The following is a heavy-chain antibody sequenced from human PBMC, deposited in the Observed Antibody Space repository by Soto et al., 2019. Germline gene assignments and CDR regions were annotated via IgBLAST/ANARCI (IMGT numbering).Heavy chain of an antibody. D-gene: IGHD1-1*01. J-gene: IGHJ4*02. CDR1: GFTVSSNY. CDR3: ARDRATGTTTVY. Sequence: GGSLRLSCAASGFTVSSNYMSWVRQAPGKGLEWVSVIYSGGSTYYADSVKGRFTISRDNSKNTLYLQMNSLRAEDTAVYYCARDRATGTTTVYWRQGTLVTVSS. V-gene: IGHV3-53*01. CDR2: IYSGGST.